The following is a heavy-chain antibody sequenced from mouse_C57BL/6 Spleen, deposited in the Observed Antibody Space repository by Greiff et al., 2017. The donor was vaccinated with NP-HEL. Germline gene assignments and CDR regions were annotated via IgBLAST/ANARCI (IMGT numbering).Heavy chain of an antibody. CDR2: IRNKANGYTT. Sequence: EVKLVESGGGLVQPGGSLSLSCAASGFTFTDYYMSWVRQPPGKALEWLGFIRNKANGYTTEYSASVKGRFTISRDNSQSILYLQMNALRAEDSATYYCARYGIWDYYGSSYFDYWGQGTTLTVSS. D-gene: IGHD1-1*01. CDR3: ARYGIWDYYGSSYFDY. J-gene: IGHJ2*01. V-gene: IGHV7-3*01. CDR1: GFTFTDYY.